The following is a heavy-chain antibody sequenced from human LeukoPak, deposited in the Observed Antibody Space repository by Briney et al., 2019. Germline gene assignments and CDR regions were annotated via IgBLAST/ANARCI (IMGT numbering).Heavy chain of an antibody. CDR3: ARDVGEGFCSGGSCSDY. CDR2: ISAYNGNT. D-gene: IGHD2-15*01. Sequence: GASVEVSSKASGYTFTNYAFSWVRQAPGQGLEWMGWISAYNGNTNYAQKLQGRVTMTTDTSTSTVYMELRSLRSDDTAVYYCARDVGEGFCSGGSCSDYWGQGTLVTVSS. V-gene: IGHV1-18*01. J-gene: IGHJ4*02. CDR1: GYTFTNYA.